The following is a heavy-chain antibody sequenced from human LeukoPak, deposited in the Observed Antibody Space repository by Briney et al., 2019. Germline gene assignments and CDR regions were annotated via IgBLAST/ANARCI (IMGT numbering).Heavy chain of an antibody. CDR2: LHTTGGT. V-gene: IGHV4-4*07. CDR3: ARYRYSGYDDAFDV. CDR1: GGSISSYY. Sequence: SETLSLTCTVSGGSISSYYWSWIRQPAGKGLEWIGRLHTTGGTNYNPSFKSRLSISGDTSKNQFSLQLSSVTAADTAVYDCARYRYSGYDDAFDVWGQGTMVTVSS. J-gene: IGHJ3*01. D-gene: IGHD5-12*01.